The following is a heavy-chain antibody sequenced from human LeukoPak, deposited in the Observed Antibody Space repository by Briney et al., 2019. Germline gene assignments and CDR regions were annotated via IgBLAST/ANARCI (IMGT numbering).Heavy chain of an antibody. CDR3: ATHRYYDSSGYYYVGYFDY. D-gene: IGHD3-22*01. CDR1: GFTLSSNY. Sequence: GGSLRLSCAASGFTLSSNYISWVRQAPRKGLGWVSVIFSGGSTYYADSVKGRFTISRDNSKNTLYLQMNSLKAEDTAVYYCATHRYYDSSGYYYVGYFDYWEQGTLVTVSS. J-gene: IGHJ4*02. V-gene: IGHV3-53*01. CDR2: IFSGGST.